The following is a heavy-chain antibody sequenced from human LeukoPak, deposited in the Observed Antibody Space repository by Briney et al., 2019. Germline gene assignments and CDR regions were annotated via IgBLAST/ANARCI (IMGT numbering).Heavy chain of an antibody. CDR3: ARGSKWFDP. J-gene: IGHJ5*02. Sequence: SVKVSCKASGGTFSSYAISWVRQAPGQGLEWMGRIIPILGIVKYAQKFQGRVTIIADKSTSTAYMELSSLRSEDTAVYYCARGSKWFDPWGQGTLVTVSS. D-gene: IGHD2-15*01. V-gene: IGHV1-69*04. CDR1: GGTFSSYA. CDR2: IIPILGIV.